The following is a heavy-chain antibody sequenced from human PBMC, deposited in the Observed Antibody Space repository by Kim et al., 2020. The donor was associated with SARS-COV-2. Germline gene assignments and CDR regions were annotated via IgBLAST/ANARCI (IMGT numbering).Heavy chain of an antibody. J-gene: IGHJ4*02. V-gene: IGHV5-51*01. CDR2: IYPGDSDT. CDR1: GYSFTSYW. CDR3: ARRSSRYYYDSSGYWGPGPFDY. D-gene: IGHD3-22*01. Sequence: GESLKISCKGSGYSFTSYWIGWVRQMPGKGLEWMGIIYPGDSDTRYSPSFQGQVTISADKSISTAYLQWSSLKASDTAMYYCARRSSRYYYDSSGYWGPGPFDYWGQGTLVTVSS.